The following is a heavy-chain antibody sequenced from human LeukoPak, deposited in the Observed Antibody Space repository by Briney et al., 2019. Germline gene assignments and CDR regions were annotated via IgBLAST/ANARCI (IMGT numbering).Heavy chain of an antibody. V-gene: IGHV1-46*03. CDR1: GYTFTSYY. J-gene: IGHJ4*02. CDR2: INPSGGST. Sequence: GASVKVSCKASGYTFTSYYMHWVRQAPGQGLEWMGIINPSGGSTSYAQKFQGRVTMTKDTSTSTVYMELSSLRSEDTAVYYCARDSGSYYFDYWGQGTLVTVSS. D-gene: IGHD1-26*01. CDR3: ARDSGSYYFDY.